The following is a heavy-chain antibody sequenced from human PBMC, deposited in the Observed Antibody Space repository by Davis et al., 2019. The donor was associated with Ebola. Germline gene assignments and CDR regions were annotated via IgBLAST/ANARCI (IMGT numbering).Heavy chain of an antibody. CDR3: ARANSGCTGGGCFSGHWFDP. J-gene: IGHJ5*02. CDR1: GFTFSYYD. CDR2: IGTIGGDT. Sequence: GESLKISCAASGFTFSYYDMQWVRQAAGKGLEWVSGIGTIGGDTHYADSVKGRFTISRDDAKISLYLQMDSLRAGDTAIYYCARANSGCTGGGCFSGHWFDPWGQGTLVTVSS. D-gene: IGHD2-15*01. V-gene: IGHV3-13*01.